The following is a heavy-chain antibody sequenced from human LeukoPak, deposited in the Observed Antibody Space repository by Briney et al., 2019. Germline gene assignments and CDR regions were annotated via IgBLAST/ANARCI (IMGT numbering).Heavy chain of an antibody. CDR2: IYYGGST. CDR3: ARGTRIAAAAPFDY. Sequence: PSETLSLTCTVSGGSISSYYWSWIRQPPGKGLESIGYIYYGGSTNYNPSLKSRVTISVGTSKNQFSLKLSSVTAADTAVYYCARGTRIAAAAPFDYWGQGTLVTVSS. CDR1: GGSISSYY. J-gene: IGHJ4*02. D-gene: IGHD6-13*01. V-gene: IGHV4-59*01.